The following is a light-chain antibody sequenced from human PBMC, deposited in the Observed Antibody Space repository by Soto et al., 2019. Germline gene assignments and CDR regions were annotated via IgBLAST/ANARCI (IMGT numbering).Light chain of an antibody. Sequence: AIRIPKNQSSLSASTGDRVTITCRASQGISSYLAWYQQKPGKAPKLLIYAAYNLQSGVPSRFSGSGSGTDFTLTISCLQSEDFATYYCQQYYSYPRTFGQGTK. V-gene: IGKV1-8*01. CDR2: AAY. J-gene: IGKJ1*01. CDR1: QGISSY. CDR3: QQYYSYPRT.